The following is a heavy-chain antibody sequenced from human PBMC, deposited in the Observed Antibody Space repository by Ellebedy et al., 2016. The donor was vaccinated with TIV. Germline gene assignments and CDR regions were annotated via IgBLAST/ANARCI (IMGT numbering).Heavy chain of an antibody. CDR1: GGLFSTYV. CDR2: IIPIFGTP. J-gene: IGHJ6*02. Sequence: AASVKVSCKASGGLFSTYVISWVRQAPGQGLEWMGGIIPIFGTPNYAQKLQGRVTITADDSTRTVYMELSSLRSEDMAVYYCTRALKFYDLLTGYQHYDGMDIWGHGTTVTVSS. D-gene: IGHD3-9*01. V-gene: IGHV1-69*13. CDR3: TRALKFYDLLTGYQHYDGMDI.